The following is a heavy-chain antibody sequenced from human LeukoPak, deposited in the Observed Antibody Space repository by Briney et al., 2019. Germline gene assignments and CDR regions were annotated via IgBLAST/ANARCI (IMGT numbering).Heavy chain of an antibody. CDR1: GYTLTELS. V-gene: IGHV1-69*13. CDR3: AVPLKYYYDSSDYYQYYFDY. Sequence: SVKVSCKVSGYTLTELSMHWVRQAHGQGLEWMGGIIPIFGTANYAQKFQGRVTITADESTSTAYMELSSLRSEDTVVYYCAVPLKYYYDSSDYYQYYFDYWGQGTLVTVSS. J-gene: IGHJ4*02. CDR2: IIPIFGTA. D-gene: IGHD3-22*01.